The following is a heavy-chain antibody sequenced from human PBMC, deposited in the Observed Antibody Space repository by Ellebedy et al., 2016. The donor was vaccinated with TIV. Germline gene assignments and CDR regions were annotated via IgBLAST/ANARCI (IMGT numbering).Heavy chain of an antibody. V-gene: IGHV1-2*02. Sequence: ASVKVSXKASGYTFTGYYMHWVRQAPGPGLEWMGWINPNSGGTNYAQKFQGRVTMTRDTSISTAYMELSRLRSDDTAVYYCASWAEGTSRSNYYYYYYGMDFWGQGTTVTVSS. J-gene: IGHJ6*02. CDR2: INPNSGGT. CDR3: ASWAEGTSRSNYYYYYYGMDF. D-gene: IGHD2-2*01. CDR1: GYTFTGYY.